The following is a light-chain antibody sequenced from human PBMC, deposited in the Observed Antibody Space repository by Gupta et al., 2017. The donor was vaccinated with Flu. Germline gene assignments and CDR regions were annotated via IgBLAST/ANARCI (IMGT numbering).Light chain of an antibody. CDR3: GSDAGSNQYL. Sequence: SVTISCTGTSSDVGGFNSVSWYQHHPGKAHNLIIYEVNKRPSGVPDRFSGSKSGNTASLTVSGLQAEEEADYYCGSDAGSNQYLFGGGTKVTVL. J-gene: IGLJ2*01. CDR2: EVN. CDR1: SSDVGGFNS. V-gene: IGLV2-8*01.